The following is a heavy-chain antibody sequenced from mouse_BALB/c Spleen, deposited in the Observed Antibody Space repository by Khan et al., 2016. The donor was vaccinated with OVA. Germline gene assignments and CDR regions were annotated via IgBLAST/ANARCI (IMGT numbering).Heavy chain of an antibody. Sequence: EVQLQESGPGLVKPSQSLSLTCTVTGYSITSDYAWNWIRQFPGNKLEWMGYISYSGSTSYNPSLKSRISSTRDTSKNKFFLQLNYVTTEDTATYYCARSGYRYDEAMDYWGQGTSVTVSS. V-gene: IGHV3-2*02. J-gene: IGHJ4*01. CDR1: GYSITSDYA. D-gene: IGHD2-14*01. CDR2: ISYSGST. CDR3: ARSGYRYDEAMDY.